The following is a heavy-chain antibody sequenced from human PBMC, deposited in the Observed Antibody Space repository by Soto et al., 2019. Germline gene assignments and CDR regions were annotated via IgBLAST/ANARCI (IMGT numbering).Heavy chain of an antibody. Sequence: PSETLSLTCTVSGGSISSSSYYWGWIRQPPGKGLEWIGSIYYSGSTYYNPSLKSRVTISVDTSKNQFSLKLSSVTAADTAVYYCARQSGQLTEGEEGYYYYYGMDVWGQGTTVTVSS. CDR1: GGSISSSSYY. V-gene: IGHV4-39*01. CDR2: IYYSGST. J-gene: IGHJ6*02. CDR3: ARQSGQLTEGEEGYYYYYGMDV. D-gene: IGHD6-6*01.